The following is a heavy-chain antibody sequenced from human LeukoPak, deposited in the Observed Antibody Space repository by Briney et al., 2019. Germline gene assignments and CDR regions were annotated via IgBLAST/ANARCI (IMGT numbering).Heavy chain of an antibody. V-gene: IGHV4-31*03. Sequence: SETLSLTCTVSGSSISRYYWSWIRQHPGKGLEWIGYIYYSGSTYYNPSLKSRVTISVDTSKNQFSLKLSSVTAADTAVYYCARGCGGSCYDAFDIWGQGTMVTVSS. CDR2: IYYSGST. D-gene: IGHD2-15*01. CDR1: GSSISRYY. CDR3: ARGCGGSCYDAFDI. J-gene: IGHJ3*02.